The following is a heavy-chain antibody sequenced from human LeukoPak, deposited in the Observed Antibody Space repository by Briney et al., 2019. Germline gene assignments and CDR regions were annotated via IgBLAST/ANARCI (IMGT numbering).Heavy chain of an antibody. Sequence: SETLSLTCTVSGGSISSYYWSWIRQPPGKGLEWIGYIYYSGSTNYKSSLKSRVTISVDTSKNQFSLKLRSVSAADTAVYYYARVEEGYGSGRRENYYYYYMDVWGKGTTVTISS. CDR2: IYYSGST. V-gene: IGHV4-59*01. D-gene: IGHD3-10*01. CDR3: ARVEEGYGSGRRENYYYYYMDV. J-gene: IGHJ6*03. CDR1: GGSISSYY.